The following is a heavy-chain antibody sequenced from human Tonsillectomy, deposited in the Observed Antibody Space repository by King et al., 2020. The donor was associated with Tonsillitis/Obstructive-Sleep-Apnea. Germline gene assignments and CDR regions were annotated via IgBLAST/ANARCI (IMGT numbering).Heavy chain of an antibody. CDR2: ISYDGTNK. CDR3: ARTGSWYAYYHSYMDV. D-gene: IGHD6-13*01. CDR1: GFPFSTYA. J-gene: IGHJ6*03. V-gene: IGHV3-30*01. Sequence: VQLVESGGGVVQPGRSLRLSCAASGFPFSTYAMHWVRQAPGKGLEWVAMISYDGTNKYYADSVKGRFTISRDNSKNALYLQMNSLTAEDTAVYYCARTGSWYAYYHSYMDVWGKGTTVTVSS.